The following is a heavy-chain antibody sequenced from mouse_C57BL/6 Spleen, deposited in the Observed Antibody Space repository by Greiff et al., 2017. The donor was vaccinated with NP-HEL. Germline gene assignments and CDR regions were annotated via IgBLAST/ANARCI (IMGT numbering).Heavy chain of an antibody. CDR2: INPNNGGT. CDR1: GYTFTDYN. J-gene: IGHJ4*01. V-gene: IGHV1-18*01. D-gene: IGHD1-1*01. CDR3: ARRDYGSSYPLYAMDY. Sequence: EVQLQQSGPELVKPGASVKIPCKASGYTFTDYNMDWVKQSHGKSLEWIGDINPNNGGTIYNQKFKGKATLTVDKSSSTAYMELRSLTSEDTAVYYCARRDYGSSYPLYAMDYWGQGTSVTVSS.